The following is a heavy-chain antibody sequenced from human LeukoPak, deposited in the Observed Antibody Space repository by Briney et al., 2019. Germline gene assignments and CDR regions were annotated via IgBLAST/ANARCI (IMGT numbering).Heavy chain of an antibody. D-gene: IGHD1-14*01. CDR3: TRYNNDHFDY. Sequence: GGSLRLSCAGSGFTFGGYGMDWFRQTPGKGLEWVAVIAYDGSRAFYADSVKGRFTISRDNSKNTMSVQMDDLRAEDTAVYYCTRYNNDHFDYWGQGTLVTVSS. J-gene: IGHJ4*02. CDR1: GFTFGGYG. CDR2: IAYDGSRA. V-gene: IGHV3-33*01.